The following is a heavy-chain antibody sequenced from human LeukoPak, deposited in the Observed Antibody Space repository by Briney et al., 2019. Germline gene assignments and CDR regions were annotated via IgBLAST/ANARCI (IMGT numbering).Heavy chain of an antibody. CDR2: VWYTGSA. D-gene: IGHD4-11*01. Sequence: SETLSLTCTVSGGSISNYHWTWIRQSPGRGLEWIGYVWYTGSANYSPSLKRRVTISVDTSKNQLSLELTSLAAADTAVYYCARLGQPVQPRDYLCYCDYWGQGTLVTVSS. J-gene: IGHJ4*02. CDR1: GGSISNYH. CDR3: ARLGQPVQPRDYLCYCDY. V-gene: IGHV4-59*08.